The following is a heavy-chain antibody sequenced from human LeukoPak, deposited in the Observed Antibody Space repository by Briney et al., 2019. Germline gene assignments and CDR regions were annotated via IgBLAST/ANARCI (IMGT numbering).Heavy chain of an antibody. CDR2: ISHSGST. CDR3: ARGEIGTSHWYFDL. V-gene: IGHV4-34*01. D-gene: IGHD3-10*01. J-gene: IGHJ2*01. CDR1: GGSFSGYY. Sequence: SETLSLTCAVYGGSFSGYYWSWIRQPPGKGLEWIGEISHSGSTNYNPSLKSRVTISVDTSKNQFSLKLSSVTAADTAVYYCARGEIGTSHWYFDLWGRGTLVTVSS.